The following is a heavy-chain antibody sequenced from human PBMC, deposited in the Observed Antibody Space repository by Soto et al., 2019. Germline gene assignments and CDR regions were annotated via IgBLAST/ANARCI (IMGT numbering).Heavy chain of an antibody. CDR2: IYPTSGST. V-gene: IGHV1-46*01. D-gene: IGHD1-26*01. CDR3: ATNHLSVAASSTLYF. CDR1: GYTYSSYY. Sequence: GASVKVSCKTSGYTYSSYYFHWVRQAPGQGLQWMGIIYPTSGSTTYAQKFQGRVAMTGDTSTSTVYLELSGLTSEATAVYYCATNHLSVAASSTLYFWCQGNL. J-gene: IGHJ4*02.